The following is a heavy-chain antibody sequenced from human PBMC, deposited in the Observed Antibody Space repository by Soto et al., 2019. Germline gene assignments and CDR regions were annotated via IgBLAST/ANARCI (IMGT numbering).Heavy chain of an antibody. Sequence: ASVKVSCKASGGTFSSYAISWVRQAPGQGLEWMGGIIPIFGTANYAQKFQGRVTITADESTSTAYMELSSLRSEDTAVYYCARLGGRTSTSPPYYYYGMDVWGQGTTVTVSS. CDR2: IIPIFGTA. CDR3: ARLGGRTSTSPPYYYYGMDV. CDR1: GGTFSSYA. J-gene: IGHJ6*02. D-gene: IGHD2-2*01. V-gene: IGHV1-69*13.